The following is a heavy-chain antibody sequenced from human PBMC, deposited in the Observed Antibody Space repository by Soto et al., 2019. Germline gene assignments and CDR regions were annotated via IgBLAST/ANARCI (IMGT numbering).Heavy chain of an antibody. CDR3: ASASDPFDY. Sequence: GGSLRLSCAASGFIFSTYGMHWVRQAPGKGLEWVAVIWYDGSDKYYADSVKGRFTISRDNSKNTLYLQMNSLRAEDTAVYYCASASDPFDYWGQGTLVTVSS. J-gene: IGHJ4*02. CDR2: IWYDGSDK. V-gene: IGHV3-33*01. CDR1: GFIFSTYG.